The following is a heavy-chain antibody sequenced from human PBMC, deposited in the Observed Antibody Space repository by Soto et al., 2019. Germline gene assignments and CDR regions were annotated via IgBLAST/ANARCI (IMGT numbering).Heavy chain of an antibody. J-gene: IGHJ4*02. D-gene: IGHD6-19*01. CDR3: ARAKRVDAVAGPFDY. CDR1: GSNFSGHT. CDR2: ILPILVRP. Sequence: SVKVSCKTSGSNFSGHTFNWLRQAPGQSLEWMGGILPILVRPNYAPKFQGRLTITADKSTTTVYMELSSLKSDDTAVYYCARAKRVDAVAGPFDYWGQGTLVTVPQ. V-gene: IGHV1-69*06.